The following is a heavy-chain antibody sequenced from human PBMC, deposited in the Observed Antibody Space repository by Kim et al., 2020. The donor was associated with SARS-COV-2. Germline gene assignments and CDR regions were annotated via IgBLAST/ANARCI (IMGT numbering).Heavy chain of an antibody. D-gene: IGHD6-13*01. Sequence: GGSLRLSCAASGFTFSSYGMHWVRQAPGKGLEWVAVIWYDGSNKYYADSVKGRLTISRDNSKNTLDLQMNSLRAEDTAVYYCARDGYSSSSFNWFDPWGQGTLVTVSS. CDR3: ARDGYSSSSFNWFDP. J-gene: IGHJ5*02. CDR1: GFTFSSYG. CDR2: IWYDGSNK. V-gene: IGHV3-33*01.